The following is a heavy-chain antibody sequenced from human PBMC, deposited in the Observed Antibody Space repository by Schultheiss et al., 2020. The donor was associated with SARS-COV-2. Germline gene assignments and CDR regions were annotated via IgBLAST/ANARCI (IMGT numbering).Heavy chain of an antibody. V-gene: IGHV3-33*08. CDR1: GFTFSSYG. D-gene: IGHD3-16*01. CDR2: IWYDGSNK. J-gene: IGHJ4*02. CDR3: AREGGSYGNFDY. Sequence: GESLKISCAASGFTFSSYGMHWVRQAPGKGLEWVAVIWYDGSNKYCADSVKGRFNISRDNSKNTLYLQMNSLRAEDTAVYYCAREGGSYGNFDYWGQGTLVTVSS.